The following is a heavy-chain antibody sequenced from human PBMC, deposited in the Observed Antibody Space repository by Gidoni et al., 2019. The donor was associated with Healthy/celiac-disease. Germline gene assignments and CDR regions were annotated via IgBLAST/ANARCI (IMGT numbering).Heavy chain of an antibody. V-gene: IGHV1-24*01. J-gene: IGHJ4*02. CDR1: GYTLTELS. CDR2: FDPEEGET. Sequence: QVQLVQSGAEVKKPGASVKVSCKVSGYTLTELSMHWVRQAPGKGLEWLGGFDPEEGETIYAQKFQGRVTMTEDTSTDTAYMELSSLRSEDTAVYYCATDAPERNGYSYGYRFDYWGQGTLVTVSS. D-gene: IGHD5-18*01. CDR3: ATDAPERNGYSYGYRFDY.